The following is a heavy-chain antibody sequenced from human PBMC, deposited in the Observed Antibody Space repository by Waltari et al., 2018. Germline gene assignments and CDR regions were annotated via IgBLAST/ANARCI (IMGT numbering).Heavy chain of an antibody. Sequence: QVQLVQSGAEVKKPGASVKVSCKASGYTFTSYAMHWVRQAPGQRLEWMGWINAGNGNKKYSQKFQGRVTITRDTSASTAYMELSSLRSEDTAVYYCATGATSKVVITSFDYWGQGTLVTVSS. CDR1: GYTFTSYA. J-gene: IGHJ4*02. CDR3: ATGATSKVVITSFDY. CDR2: INAGNGNK. D-gene: IGHD3-22*01. V-gene: IGHV1-3*01.